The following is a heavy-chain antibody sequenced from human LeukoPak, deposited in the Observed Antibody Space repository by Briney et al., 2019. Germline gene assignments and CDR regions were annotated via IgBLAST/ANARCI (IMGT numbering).Heavy chain of an antibody. CDR1: GYTFTSYA. J-gene: IGHJ4*02. CDR3: ARAYCSGGSCYSEFDY. CDR2: INAGNGNT. V-gene: IGHV1-3*01. D-gene: IGHD2-15*01. Sequence: ASVKVSCKASGYTFTSYAMHWVRQAPGQRLERMGWINAGNGNTKYSQKFQGRVTITRDTSASTAYMELSSLRSEDTAVYYCARAYCSGGSCYSEFDYWGQGTLVTVSS.